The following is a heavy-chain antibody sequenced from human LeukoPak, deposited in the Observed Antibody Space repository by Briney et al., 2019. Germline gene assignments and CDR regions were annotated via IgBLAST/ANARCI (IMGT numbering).Heavy chain of an antibody. CDR1: GGSISSSSYY. CDR2: IYYSGST. D-gene: IGHD3-9*01. J-gene: IGHJ5*02. Sequence: PSETLSLTCTVSGGSISSSSYYWGWIRQPPGKGLEWIGSIYYSGSTYYNPSLKSRVTISVDTSKNQFSLKLSSVTAADTAVYYCASAKVVLRYFDWLLSTWFDPWGQGTLVTVSS. CDR3: ASAKVVLRYFDWLLSTWFDP. V-gene: IGHV4-39*01.